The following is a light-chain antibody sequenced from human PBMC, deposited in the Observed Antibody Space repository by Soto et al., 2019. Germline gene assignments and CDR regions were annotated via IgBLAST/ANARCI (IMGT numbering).Light chain of an antibody. Sequence: DIQMTQSPSSLSASVGDRVTITCRASQSISNYLNWYQQKPGKAPKLLIYAASSLQSGVPSRFSGSGSGTDFTLTISSLQPEDFETYYCQQSYSTPLTFGGGTKVEIK. CDR3: QQSYSTPLT. CDR2: AAS. CDR1: QSISNY. V-gene: IGKV1-39*01. J-gene: IGKJ4*01.